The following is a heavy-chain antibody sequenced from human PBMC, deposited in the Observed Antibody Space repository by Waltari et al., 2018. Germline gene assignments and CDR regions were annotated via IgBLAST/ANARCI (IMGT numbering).Heavy chain of an antibody. J-gene: IGHJ6*01. CDR2: VSHGGTT. CDR3: ARGRNYDSTLGRNDSSHSGLDV. CDR1: GGSLGDYI. Sequence: QVLLQQWGAGLLKPSETLSLTCDISGGSLGDYIWTWIRQPPGKGLEWLGQVSHGGTTRAIPAVKIRVTLSLDTSQRHFSRRLQSVTAADTAVYYCARGRNYDSTLGRNDSSHSGLDVWGQGSAVTVSS. D-gene: IGHD3-3*01. V-gene: IGHV4-34*02.